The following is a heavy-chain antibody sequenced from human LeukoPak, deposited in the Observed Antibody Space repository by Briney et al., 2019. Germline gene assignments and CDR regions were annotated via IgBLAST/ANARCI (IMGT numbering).Heavy chain of an antibody. CDR1: GLTFVNYA. J-gene: IGHJ4*02. D-gene: IGHD5-18*01. CDR2: INGSGSNT. Sequence: PGGSLRLSCEASGLTFVNYAMSWVRQAPGKGLEWVSSINGSGSNTYYADSVKGRFTISRANSKNTLYLQMNSLETEDTAVYFCTRARRGYTYDWGQGTLVTVSS. V-gene: IGHV3-23*01. CDR3: TRARRGYTYD.